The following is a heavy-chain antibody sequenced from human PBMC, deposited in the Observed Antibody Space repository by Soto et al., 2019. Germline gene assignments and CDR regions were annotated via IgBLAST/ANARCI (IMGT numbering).Heavy chain of an antibody. V-gene: IGHV1-8*02. CDR2: MNPNSGNT. CDR3: TRAYGAETFDF. Sequence: ASVKVSCKASGYTFNNYDIHWVRQAPGHGLEWMGWMNPNSGNTGYAQNFRGRVTMTQNTAIGTAYMELSSLRSDDTATYYCTRAYGAETFDFWGQGTLVTVSS. D-gene: IGHD3-10*01. CDR1: GYTFNNYD. J-gene: IGHJ5*01.